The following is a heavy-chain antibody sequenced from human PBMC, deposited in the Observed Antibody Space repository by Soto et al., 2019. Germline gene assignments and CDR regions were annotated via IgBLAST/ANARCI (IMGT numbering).Heavy chain of an antibody. CDR1: GFTFSSYA. J-gene: IGHJ4*02. V-gene: IGHV3-23*01. D-gene: IGHD3-3*01. CDR3: ADGGEWSFNFVY. Sequence: GGSLRLSCAASGFTFSSYAMSRVRQAPGKGLEWVSGISLSGGNTYYADSVKGRFTISRDNSKNTLYLQMNNLRAEDTAVYYCADGGEWSFNFVYWGQGTQVTVSS. CDR2: ISLSGGNT.